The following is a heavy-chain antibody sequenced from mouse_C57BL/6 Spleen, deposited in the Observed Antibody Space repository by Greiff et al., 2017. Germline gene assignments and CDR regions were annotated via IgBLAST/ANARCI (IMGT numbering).Heavy chain of an antibody. V-gene: IGHV1-55*01. J-gene: IGHJ2*01. D-gene: IGHD1-1*01. CDR1: GYTFTSYW. CDR2: IYPGSGST. CDR3: ARDGGYGSSDY. Sequence: QVQLQQSGAELVKPGASVQMSCKASGYTFTSYWITWVKQRPGQGLEWIGDIYPGSGSTNYNEKFKSKATLTVDTSSSTAYMQLSSLTSEDSAVYYCARDGGYGSSDYWGQGTTLTVSS.